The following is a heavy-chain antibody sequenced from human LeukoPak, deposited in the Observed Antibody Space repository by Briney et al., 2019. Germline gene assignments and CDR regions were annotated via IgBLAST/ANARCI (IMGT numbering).Heavy chain of an antibody. CDR3: ARDRIKSGSYYFDY. CDR2: ISGRSSTI. CDR1: AFTFSDYS. D-gene: IGHD1-26*01. J-gene: IGHJ4*02. V-gene: IGHV3-48*01. Sequence: PGGSLRLSCAASAFTFSDYSMNWVRQAPGKGLEWVSYISGRSSTIYYVDSVKGRFTISRDNAKNSMYLQMNSLRVEDTAVYYCARDRIKSGSYYFDYWGQGTLVTVSS.